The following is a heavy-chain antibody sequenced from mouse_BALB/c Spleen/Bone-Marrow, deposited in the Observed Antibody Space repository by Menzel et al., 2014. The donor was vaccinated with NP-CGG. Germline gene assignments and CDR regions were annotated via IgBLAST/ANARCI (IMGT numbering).Heavy chain of an antibody. CDR1: GFSLTSYG. J-gene: IGHJ4*01. CDR2: IWSGGST. Sequence: VKLVESGPGLVQPSQSLSITCTVSGFSLTSYGVHWVRQSPGKGLEWLGVIWSGGSTDYNAAFTSRLSISKDSSKSQVFFKMNSLQANDTAIYYCARKAISPYAMDYWGQGTSVTVSS. V-gene: IGHV2-2*02. CDR3: ARKAISPYAMDY.